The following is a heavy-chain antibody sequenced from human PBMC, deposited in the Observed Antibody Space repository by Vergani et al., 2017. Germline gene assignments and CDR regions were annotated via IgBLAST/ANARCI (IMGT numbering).Heavy chain of an antibody. CDR3: VRDVRVSRT. CDR2: ISYDGSNK. Sequence: QVQLVESGGGVVQPGRSLRLSCAASGFTFSSYAMHWVRQAPGKGLEWVAVISYDGSNKYYADSVKGRFTISRDNSKNTLYLDMSSLRAEDTAVYYCVRDVRVSRTWGQGRLVAVSS. CDR1: GFTFSSYA. J-gene: IGHJ3*01. V-gene: IGHV3-30-3*01.